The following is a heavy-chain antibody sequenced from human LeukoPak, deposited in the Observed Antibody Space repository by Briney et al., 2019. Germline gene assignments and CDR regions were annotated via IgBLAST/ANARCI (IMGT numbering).Heavy chain of an antibody. Sequence: GGSLRLSCAASGFVFSDFWMTWVRQAPGKGLEWVANTKQDQSEKYYVDSVKGRFTISRDNAKNSLYLQMNSLRAEDTAMYYCARFQYSNSYFDYWGQGALVTVSS. CDR3: ARFQYSNSYFDY. V-gene: IGHV3-7*01. CDR2: TKQDQSEK. CDR1: GFVFSDFW. D-gene: IGHD6-13*01. J-gene: IGHJ4*02.